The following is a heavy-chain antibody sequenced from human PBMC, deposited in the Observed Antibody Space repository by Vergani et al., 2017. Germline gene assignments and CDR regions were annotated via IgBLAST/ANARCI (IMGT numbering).Heavy chain of an antibody. CDR3: ARNLHDYGDYLPGLD. J-gene: IGHJ4*02. D-gene: IGHD4-17*01. CDR2: IYYSGST. V-gene: IGHV4-59*06. CDR1: GFTFSSYW. Sequence: VQLVESGGGLVQPGGSLRLSCAASGFTFSSYWMHWVRQAPGKGLEWIGYIYYSGSTYYNPSLKSRVTISVDTSKNQFSLKLSSVTAADTAVYYCARNLHDYGDYLPGLDWGQGTLVTVSS.